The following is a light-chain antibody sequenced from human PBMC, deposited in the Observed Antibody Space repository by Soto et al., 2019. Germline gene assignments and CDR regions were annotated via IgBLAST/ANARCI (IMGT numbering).Light chain of an antibody. J-gene: IGKJ1*01. CDR1: QXVXXN. CDR3: QQYNNWPPWT. Sequence: EIVXXXSPAXXXVXPGEXXXXXXXXSQXVXXNLAWYQQKPGQAPRLLIYGASTRATGIPARFSGSGSGTEFTLTISSLQSEDFAVYYCQQYNNWPPWTFGQGTKVEIK. V-gene: IGKV3-15*01. CDR2: GAS.